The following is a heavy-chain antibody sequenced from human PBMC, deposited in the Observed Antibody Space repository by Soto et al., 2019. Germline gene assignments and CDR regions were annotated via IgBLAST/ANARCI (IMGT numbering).Heavy chain of an antibody. CDR3: AKDLSMVYYYYYYGMDV. Sequence: GGSLRLSCAASGFTFSSYGMHWVRQAPGKGLEWVAVISYDGSNKYYADSVKGRFTISRDNSKNTLYLQMNSLRAEDTAVYYCAKDLSMVYYYYYYGMDVWGQGTTVTVSS. D-gene: IGHD3-10*01. CDR1: GFTFSSYG. V-gene: IGHV3-30*18. J-gene: IGHJ6*02. CDR2: ISYDGSNK.